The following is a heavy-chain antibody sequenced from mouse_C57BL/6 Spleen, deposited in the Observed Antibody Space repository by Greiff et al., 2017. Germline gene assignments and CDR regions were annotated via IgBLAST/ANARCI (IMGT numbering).Heavy chain of an antibody. CDR2: IDPSDSET. CDR1: GYTFTSYW. V-gene: IGHV1-52*01. D-gene: IGHD3-2*02. CDR3: ARSAQRDWYFDV. J-gene: IGHJ1*03. Sequence: QVQLQQPGAELVRPGSSVKLSCKASGYTFTSYWMHWVKQRPIQGLEWIGNIDPSDSETHYNQKFKDKATLTVDKSSSTAYMQLSSLTSEDSAVYYCARSAQRDWYFDVWGTGTTVTVSS.